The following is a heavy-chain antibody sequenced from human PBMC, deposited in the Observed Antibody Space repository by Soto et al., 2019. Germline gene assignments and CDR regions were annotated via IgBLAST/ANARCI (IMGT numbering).Heavy chain of an antibody. CDR2: ISPIFGTP. CDR3: ARVVVGSRLSLDY. V-gene: IGHV1-69*01. J-gene: IGHJ4*02. D-gene: IGHD1-26*01. Sequence: QVQLVQSGAEVKKPGSSVTVSCKASGGTFSSYTISWVRQAPGQGLEWMAGISPIFGTPIYAQKFQDKVTITADDATMTAYMEMNRLTSEDTAVYYCARVVVGSRLSLDYWGQGTLVTISS. CDR1: GGTFSSYT.